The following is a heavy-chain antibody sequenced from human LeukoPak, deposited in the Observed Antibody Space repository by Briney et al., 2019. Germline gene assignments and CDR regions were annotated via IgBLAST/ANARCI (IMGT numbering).Heavy chain of an antibody. D-gene: IGHD2-2*01. V-gene: IGHV1-2*02. CDR1: GYTFTGYY. Sequence: GASVKVSCKASGYTFTGYYMHWVRQAPGQGLEWMGWINPNSGGTNYAQKFQGRVTMTRNTSISTAYMELSSLRSEDTAVYYCARDAGYCSSTSCYAPFDPWGQGTLVTVSS. CDR2: INPNSGGT. CDR3: ARDAGYCSSTSCYAPFDP. J-gene: IGHJ5*02.